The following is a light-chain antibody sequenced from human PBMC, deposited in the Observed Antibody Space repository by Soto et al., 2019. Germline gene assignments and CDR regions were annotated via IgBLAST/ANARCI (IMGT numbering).Light chain of an antibody. CDR1: SRDIGGYDF. J-gene: IGLJ1*01. CDR3: SSFSNSDTPYV. CDR2: DVS. Sequence: QSALAQPASVSGSPGQSITISCAGTSRDIGGYDFVSWYQQHSGEAPKLMIFDVSDRPSGVSDRFSGSKSGDTASLTISGLQAEDEADYYCSSFSNSDTPYVFGTGTKVTVL. V-gene: IGLV2-14*03.